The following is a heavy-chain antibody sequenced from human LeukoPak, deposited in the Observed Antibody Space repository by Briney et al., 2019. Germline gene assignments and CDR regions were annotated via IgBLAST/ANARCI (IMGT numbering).Heavy chain of an antibody. CDR2: IRYDGSNK. J-gene: IGHJ3*02. CDR3: ARGRRWLRPFDI. Sequence: GGSLRLSCAASGFTFSSYSMNWVRQAPGKGLEWVAFIRYDGSNKYYADSVKGRFTISRDNSKNTLYLQMNSLRAEDTAVYYCARGRRWLRPFDIWGQGTMVTVSS. V-gene: IGHV3-30*02. CDR1: GFTFSSYS. D-gene: IGHD5-24*01.